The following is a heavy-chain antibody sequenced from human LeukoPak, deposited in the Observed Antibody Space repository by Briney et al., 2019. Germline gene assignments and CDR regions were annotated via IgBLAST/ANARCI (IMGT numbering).Heavy chain of an antibody. CDR1: GYSINSGYY. CDR3: ARDPGMAGIAPVDY. CDR2: VYHTGIA. V-gene: IGHV4-38-2*02. J-gene: IGHJ4*02. D-gene: IGHD6-19*01. Sequence: PSETLSLTCTISGYSINSGYYWGWIRQPPGKGLEWIGSVYHTGIAYYNPSLKSRVTISVDTYKNQFSLKLNFLTAADTAVYYCARDPGMAGIAPVDYWGQGTLVIVSS.